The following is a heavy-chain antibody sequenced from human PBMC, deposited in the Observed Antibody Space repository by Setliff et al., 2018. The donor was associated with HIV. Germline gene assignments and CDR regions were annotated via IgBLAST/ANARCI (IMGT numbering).Heavy chain of an antibody. CDR3: ARDPPGGSYPYYFDY. D-gene: IGHD1-26*01. CDR1: GFTFSSYG. Sequence: GGSLRLSCAASGFTFSSYGMHWVRQAPGRGLEWVAVIWYDGSNKYYADSVKGRFTISRDNSKNTLYLQMNSLRAEDTAVYYCARDPPGGSYPYYFDYWGQGTLVTVSS. V-gene: IGHV3-33*01. J-gene: IGHJ4*02. CDR2: IWYDGSNK.